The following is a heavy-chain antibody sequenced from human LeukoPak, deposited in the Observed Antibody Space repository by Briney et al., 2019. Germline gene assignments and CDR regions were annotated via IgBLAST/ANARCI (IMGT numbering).Heavy chain of an antibody. V-gene: IGHV3-49*04. CDR1: GFTFGDHV. J-gene: IGHJ4*02. Sequence: GGSLRLSCTASGFTFGDHVMTWVRQAPGKGLEWVGFIRTKARGGTTDYAASVKGRFTISRDDSKSIAYLQMNSLKTEDTAVYYCAQNYGEDHWGQGTLVTVSS. CDR2: IRTKARGGTT. CDR3: AQNYGEDH. D-gene: IGHD4-17*01.